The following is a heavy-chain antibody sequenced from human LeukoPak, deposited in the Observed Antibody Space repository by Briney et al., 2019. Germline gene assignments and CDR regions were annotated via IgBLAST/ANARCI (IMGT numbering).Heavy chain of an antibody. CDR2: IYSGGST. CDR3: ARGGDSSGYTAPFFDY. Sequence: GGSLRLSCAASGFTVSSNYMSWVRQAPGKGLEWVSVIYSGGSTYYADSVKGRFTISRDNSKNTLYLQMNSLRAEDTAVYYWARGGDSSGYTAPFFDYCRQGPLVTVSS. V-gene: IGHV3-53*01. CDR1: GFTVSSNY. J-gene: IGHJ4*02. D-gene: IGHD3-22*01.